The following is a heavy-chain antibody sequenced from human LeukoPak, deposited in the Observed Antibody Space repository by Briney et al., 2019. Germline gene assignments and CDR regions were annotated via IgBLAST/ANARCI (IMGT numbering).Heavy chain of an antibody. Sequence: TGGSLRLSCAASGFTFSSYGMTWVRQAPGKGLEWVSYISSSSSTIYYADSVKGRFTISRDNAKNSLYLQMNGLRAEDTALYYCAKDIRYSSGWYEGCPDYWGQGTLVTVSS. D-gene: IGHD6-19*01. CDR1: GFTFSSYG. J-gene: IGHJ4*02. V-gene: IGHV3-48*04. CDR2: ISSSSSTI. CDR3: AKDIRYSSGWYEGCPDY.